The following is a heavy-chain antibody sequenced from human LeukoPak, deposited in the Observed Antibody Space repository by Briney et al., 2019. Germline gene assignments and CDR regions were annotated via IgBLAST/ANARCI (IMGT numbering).Heavy chain of an antibody. CDR3: AMAEQPAFDY. D-gene: IGHD1-14*01. Sequence: GGSLRLSCAASGFTVSSNYMSWVRQAPGKGLEWVSVIYSGGSTYYADSVEGRFTISRDNSKNTLYLQMNSLRAEDTAVYYCAMAEQPAFDYWGQGTLVTVSS. CDR2: IYSGGST. CDR1: GFTVSSNY. V-gene: IGHV3-53*01. J-gene: IGHJ4*02.